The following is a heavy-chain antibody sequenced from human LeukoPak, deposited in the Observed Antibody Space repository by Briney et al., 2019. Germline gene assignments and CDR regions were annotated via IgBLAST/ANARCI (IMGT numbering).Heavy chain of an antibody. CDR2: IRSKAYGGTT. V-gene: IGHV3-49*04. J-gene: IGHJ4*02. D-gene: IGHD4-17*01. CDR3: TRENGDLGRFDY. Sequence: PGGSLRLSCTATGFTYGDYAMSWVGQAPGKGLEWVGFIRSKAYGGTTEYAASVKGRFTISRDDSKSIAYLQMNSLKTEDTAVYYCTRENGDLGRFDYWGQGTLVTVSS. CDR1: GFTYGDYA.